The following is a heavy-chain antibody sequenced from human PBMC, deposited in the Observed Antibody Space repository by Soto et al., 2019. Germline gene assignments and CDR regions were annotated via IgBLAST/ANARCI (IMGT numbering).Heavy chain of an antibody. CDR3: GKERRGSGWFVCSY. V-gene: IGHV3-74*01. Sequence: EGQLVESGGGLVPPGGSVRLSCAASGFIFKMYWMHWVRQSPGKGLVWISRIYNDGTYSDYADSVRGRFTISRDNVNDTLYLQMYSLRADDTAVYYCGKERRGSGWFVCSYWGQGILVTVSS. D-gene: IGHD6-19*01. CDR1: GFIFKMYW. J-gene: IGHJ4*02. CDR2: IYNDGTYS.